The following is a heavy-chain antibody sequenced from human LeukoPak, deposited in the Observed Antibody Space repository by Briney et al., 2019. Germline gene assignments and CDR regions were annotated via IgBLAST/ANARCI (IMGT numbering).Heavy chain of an antibody. CDR3: AKPTWGSGSFLIDF. CDR1: GFIFSNYG. V-gene: IGHV3-33*06. CDR2: IWNDGSYE. J-gene: IGHJ4*02. D-gene: IGHD2-15*01. Sequence: GGSLRLSCAASGFIFSNYGMHWVRQAPGRGLESVAVIWNDGSYEHYTDSVKGRFTISRDNSKNTLFLQLNSLRPEDTAVYYCAKPTWGSGSFLIDFWGQGTLVTVSS.